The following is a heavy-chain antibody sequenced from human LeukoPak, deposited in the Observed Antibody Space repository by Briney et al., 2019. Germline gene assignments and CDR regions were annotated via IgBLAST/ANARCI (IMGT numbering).Heavy chain of an antibody. V-gene: IGHV3-23*01. CDR3: AKPRSSSGEFDY. Sequence: GGFLRLSCAASGFTFSSYAMNWVRQAPGKGLEWVSSVHANGDRTWYSDSVKGRFTISRDNSKNALYLQMDSLRAEDTAVYYCAKPRSSSGEFDYWGQGTLVTVSS. CDR1: GFTFSSYA. CDR2: VHANGDRT. J-gene: IGHJ4*02. D-gene: IGHD2-15*01.